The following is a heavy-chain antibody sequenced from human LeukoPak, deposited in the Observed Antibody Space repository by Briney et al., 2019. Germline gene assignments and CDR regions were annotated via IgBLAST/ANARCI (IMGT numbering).Heavy chain of an antibody. CDR3: ARDLQYYDFWSGYSHFDY. V-gene: IGHV1-2*02. CDR2: INPNSGGT. J-gene: IGHJ4*02. CDR1: GYTFTGYY. D-gene: IGHD3-3*01. Sequence: AASVKLSCKASGYTFTGYYMHWVRQAPGQGLEWMGCINPNSGGTNYAQKFQGRVTMTRDTSTSTAYMELSRLRSDDTAVYYCARDLQYYDFWSGYSHFDYWGQGTLVTVSS.